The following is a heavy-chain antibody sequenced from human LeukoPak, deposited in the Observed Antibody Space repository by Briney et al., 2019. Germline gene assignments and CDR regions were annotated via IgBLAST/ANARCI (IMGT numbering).Heavy chain of an antibody. CDR2: IYYSGST. V-gene: IGHV4-30-4*01. D-gene: IGHD4-23*01. CDR1: GGSISSGDYY. J-gene: IGHJ2*01. CDR3: ARDPLPYGGTNWYFDL. Sequence: SETLSLTCTVSGGSISSGDYYWSWIRQPPGKGLEWIGYIYYSGSTYYTPSLRGRVTISVDTSKNQFSLNLSSVTAADTAVYYCARDPLPYGGTNWYFDLWGRGTLVTVSS.